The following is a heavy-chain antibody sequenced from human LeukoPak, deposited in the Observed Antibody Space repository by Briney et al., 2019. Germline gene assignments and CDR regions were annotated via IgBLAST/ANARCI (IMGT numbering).Heavy chain of an antibody. D-gene: IGHD2-15*01. CDR3: ASTYCSGGSCYTYYFDY. Sequence: ASVRLSCTASGVTFSSYAMSWVRQAPGQGLEWMGWISPILGIANYAQKLQGRVTITADKSTSTAYMELSSLRSEDTAVYYCASTYCSGGSCYTYYFDYWGQGTLVTVSS. J-gene: IGHJ4*02. CDR2: ISPILGIA. V-gene: IGHV1-69*04. CDR1: GVTFSSYA.